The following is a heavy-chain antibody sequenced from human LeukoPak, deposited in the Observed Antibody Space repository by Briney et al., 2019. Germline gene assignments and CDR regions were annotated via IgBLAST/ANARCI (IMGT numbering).Heavy chain of an antibody. J-gene: IGHJ4*02. V-gene: IGHV3-73*01. CDR1: GSTFSGSD. CDR3: ATVPACTDCYAYYFDY. CDR2: VRSKANNYAT. D-gene: IGHD2-2*01. Sequence: GGSLRLSCAASGSTFSGSDMYWVRQASEKGLEWVGRVRSKANNYATAYTASVKGRFTISRDDSKNTAYLQMNSLKTEDTAVYYCATVPACTDCYAYYFDYWGQGTLVTVSS.